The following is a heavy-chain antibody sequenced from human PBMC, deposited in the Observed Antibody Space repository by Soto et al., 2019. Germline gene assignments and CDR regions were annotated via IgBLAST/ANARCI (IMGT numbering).Heavy chain of an antibody. D-gene: IGHD2-15*01. J-gene: IGHJ4*02. CDR2: IIPIFGTA. CDR1: GGTFSSYA. CDR3: ARAQGYCSGGSCPTLDY. V-gene: IGHV1-69*01. Sequence: QVQLVQSGAEVKKPGSSVKVFCKASGGTFSSYAISWVRQAPGQGLEWMGGIIPIFGTANYAQKFQGRVTITADESTSTAYMELSSLRSEDTAVYYCARAQGYCSGGSCPTLDYWGQGTLVTVSS.